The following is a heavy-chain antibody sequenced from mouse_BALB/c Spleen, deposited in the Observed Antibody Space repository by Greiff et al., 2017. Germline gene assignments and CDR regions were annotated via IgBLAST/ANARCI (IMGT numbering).Heavy chain of an antibody. CDR3: ARDRNGNYAFAY. V-gene: IGHV5-4*02. D-gene: IGHD2-1*01. CDR2: ISDGGSYT. CDR1: GYTFSDYY. Sequence: EVKLVESGGGLVKPGGSLKLSCAASGYTFSDYYMYWVRQTPEKRLEWVATISDGGSYTYYPDSVKGRFTISRDNAKNNLYLQMSSLKSEDTAMYYCARDRNGNYAFAYWGQGTLVTVSA. J-gene: IGHJ3*01.